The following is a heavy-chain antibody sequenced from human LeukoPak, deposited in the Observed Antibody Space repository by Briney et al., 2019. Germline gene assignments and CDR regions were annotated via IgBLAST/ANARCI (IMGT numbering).Heavy chain of an antibody. Sequence: SETLSLTCAVYGGSFSGYYWGWVRQPPGKGLEWIGEINHSGSTNYNPSLKSRVTISVDTSKNQFSLKLSSVTAADTAVYYCARISMVRGVIKTVDYWGQGTLVTVSS. V-gene: IGHV4-34*01. CDR1: GGSFSGYY. D-gene: IGHD3-10*01. CDR3: ARISMVRGVIKTVDY. J-gene: IGHJ4*02. CDR2: INHSGST.